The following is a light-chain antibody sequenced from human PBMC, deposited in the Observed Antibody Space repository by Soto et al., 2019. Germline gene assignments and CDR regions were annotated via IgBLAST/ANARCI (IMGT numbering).Light chain of an antibody. CDR2: ASS. CDR3: QESYTTYAVT. V-gene: IGKV1-39*01. Sequence: DIQMTQSPSSLSASLGDRVTITCRASENIDNYLNWYQHKQGEAPKLLIYASSTLHSGVPSRFSGSGSGTEFTLTISSLQAEDFATYFCQESYTTYAVTFGGGTKVEIK. J-gene: IGKJ4*01. CDR1: ENIDNY.